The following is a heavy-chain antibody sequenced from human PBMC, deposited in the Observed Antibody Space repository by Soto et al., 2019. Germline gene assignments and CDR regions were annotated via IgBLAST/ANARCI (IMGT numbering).Heavy chain of an antibody. CDR2: IIPIFGTA. D-gene: IGHD3-3*01. J-gene: IGHJ6*02. Sequence: GASVKVSCKASGGTFSSYAISWVRQAPGQGLEWMGGIIPIFGTANYAQKFQGRVTITADESTSTAYMELSSLRSEDTAVYYCARDQALYYDFWSGYPNYYYYYGMDVWSQGTTVTVSS. CDR1: GGTFSSYA. CDR3: ARDQALYYDFWSGYPNYYYYYGMDV. V-gene: IGHV1-69*13.